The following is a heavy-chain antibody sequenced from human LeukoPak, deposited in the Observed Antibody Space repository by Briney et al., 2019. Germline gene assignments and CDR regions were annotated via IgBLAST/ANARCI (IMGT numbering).Heavy chain of an antibody. J-gene: IGHJ4*02. CDR3: AKDMGYSSSTVDY. D-gene: IGHD6-13*01. CDR1: GFTFDDYA. CDR2: ISWNSGSI. V-gene: IGHV3-9*01. Sequence: GGSLRLSCAASGFTFDDYAMHWVRQAPGKGLEWVSGISWNSGSIGYADSVKGRFTISRDNVKNSLYLQMNSLRAEDTALYYCAKDMGYSSSTVDYWGQGTLVTVSS.